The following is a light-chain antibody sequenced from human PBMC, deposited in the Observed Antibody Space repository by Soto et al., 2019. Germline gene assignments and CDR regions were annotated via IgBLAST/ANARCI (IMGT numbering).Light chain of an antibody. CDR3: QQLNSYSCT. V-gene: IGKV1-9*01. Sequence: DIPLTQSPSFLSASVGDRVTITCRASQGSSSYLAWYQQKPGKAPKLLIYAASTLQSGVPSRFSGSGSGTEVTLTISSLQPEDFATYYCQQLNSYSCTFGQGTKLEIK. CDR2: AAS. J-gene: IGKJ2*02. CDR1: QGSSSY.